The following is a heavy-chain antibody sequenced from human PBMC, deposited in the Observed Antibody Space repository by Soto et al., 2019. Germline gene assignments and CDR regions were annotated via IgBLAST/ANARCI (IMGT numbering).Heavy chain of an antibody. J-gene: IGHJ6*02. CDR2: ISGGSGTR. D-gene: IGHD3-10*01. Sequence: LRLSCAASGFTFSSYSMKWVRQAPGKGLEWISYISGGSGTRYYADSVKGRFTISRDNGKNSLYLQMNNLRDEDTAVYYCARDGEDYFGSGTYKNSFYYYGMDVWGQGTTVTVSS. CDR1: GFTFSSYS. CDR3: ARDGEDYFGSGTYKNSFYYYGMDV. V-gene: IGHV3-48*02.